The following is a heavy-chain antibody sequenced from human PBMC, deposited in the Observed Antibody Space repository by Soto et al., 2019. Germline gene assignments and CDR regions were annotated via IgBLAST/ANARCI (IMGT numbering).Heavy chain of an antibody. CDR2: IYHSGST. CDR1: GGSISSGGYS. Sequence: SETLSLTCAVSGGSISSGGYSWSWIRQPPGKGLEWIGCIYHSGSTYYNPSLKSRVTISVDRSKNQFSLKLSSVTAADTAVYYCARSLDYSLYFDYWGQGTLVTVSS. CDR3: ARSLDYSLYFDY. D-gene: IGHD4-4*01. V-gene: IGHV4-30-2*01. J-gene: IGHJ4*02.